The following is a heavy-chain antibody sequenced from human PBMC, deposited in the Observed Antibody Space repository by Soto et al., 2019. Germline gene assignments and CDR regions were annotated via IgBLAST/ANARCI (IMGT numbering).Heavy chain of an antibody. CDR3: AKHLPSIKDPHRWADALHI. V-gene: IGHV3-23*01. CDR2: VTGRAASI. Sequence: EVQLLESGGGLVQPGGSLRLSCAASGFSFSSYAMSWVRQAPGKGLEWVSVVTGRAASIYYADSVKGRFTISRDNSKNTLFLQMNSLGAEDTAVYFCAKHLPSIKDPHRWADALHIWGQWTVVTVSP. J-gene: IGHJ3*02. D-gene: IGHD3-16*02. CDR1: GFSFSSYA.